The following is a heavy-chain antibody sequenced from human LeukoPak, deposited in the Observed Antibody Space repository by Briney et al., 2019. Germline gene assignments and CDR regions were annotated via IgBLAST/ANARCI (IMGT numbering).Heavy chain of an antibody. J-gene: IGHJ4*02. CDR3: ARDRYRYCSGGSCLSYLYYFDY. Sequence: ASVKVSCKASGYTFTSYGISWVRQAPGQGLEWMGWISAYNGNTNYAQKLQGRVTMTTDTSTSTAYMELRSLRSDDTAVNYCARDRYRYCSGGSCLSYLYYFDYWGQGTLVTVSS. V-gene: IGHV1-18*01. CDR2: ISAYNGNT. CDR1: GYTFTSYG. D-gene: IGHD2-15*01.